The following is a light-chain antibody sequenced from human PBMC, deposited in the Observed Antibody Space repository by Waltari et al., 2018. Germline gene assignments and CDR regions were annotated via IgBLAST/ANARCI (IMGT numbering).Light chain of an antibody. Sequence: QTVVTQEPSLTVSPGGTVTLTCASSSGTVASHYYPNWFQQKPGQPPRALIYSTSKSHSWTPARFSGSLLGGKAALTLSGGQPEDEADYYCLLYYGGAQPWVFGGGTKLTVL. CDR2: STS. CDR1: SGTVASHYY. CDR3: LLYYGGAQPWV. V-gene: IGLV7-43*01. J-gene: IGLJ3*02.